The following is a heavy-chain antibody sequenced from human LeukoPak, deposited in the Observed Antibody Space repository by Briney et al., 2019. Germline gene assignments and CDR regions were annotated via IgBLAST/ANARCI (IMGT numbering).Heavy chain of an antibody. CDR3: ARDGPYYDSSGPMGY. J-gene: IGHJ4*02. CDR2: ISYDAKSN. V-gene: IGHV3-30*03. D-gene: IGHD3-22*01. CDR1: GFTFSSYG. Sequence: PGGSLRLSCVTSGFTFSSYGMHWVRQVPGKGLEWVAVISYDAKSNYHVDSVKGRFTISRDNSKNTLYLQMNSLRAEDTAVYYCARDGPYYDSSGPMGYWGQGTLVTVSS.